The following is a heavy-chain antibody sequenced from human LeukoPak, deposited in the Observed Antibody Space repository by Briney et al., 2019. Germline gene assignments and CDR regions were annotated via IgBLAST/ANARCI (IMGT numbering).Heavy chain of an antibody. V-gene: IGHV3-30*04. CDR1: GSTFSSYA. CDR2: ISYDGSDK. J-gene: IGHJ4*02. CDR3: ARGGSYYVEDRSKPDY. Sequence: GGSLRLSCAASGSTFSSYAMHWVRQAPGKGLEWVAVISYDGSDKYYADSVKGRFTISRDISKNTLYLQMSSLRPEDTAVYYCARGGSYYVEDRSKPDYWGQGTLVTVSS. D-gene: IGHD1-26*01.